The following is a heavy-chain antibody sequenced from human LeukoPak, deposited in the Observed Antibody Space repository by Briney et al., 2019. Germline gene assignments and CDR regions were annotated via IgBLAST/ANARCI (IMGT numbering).Heavy chain of an antibody. CDR3: TKRVKYGGTWDHFAD. CDR1: GFTFDNYR. J-gene: IGHJ4*02. V-gene: IGHV3-23*01. D-gene: IGHD1-26*01. Sequence: GGSLRLSCAASGFTFDNYRMSWVRQAPGKGLEWVSTVNADGGNTYYADSVKGRFTISGDNSKSTLILQMNSLRVEDTALYYCTKRVKYGGTWDHFADWGQGTLVTVPS. CDR2: VNADGGNT.